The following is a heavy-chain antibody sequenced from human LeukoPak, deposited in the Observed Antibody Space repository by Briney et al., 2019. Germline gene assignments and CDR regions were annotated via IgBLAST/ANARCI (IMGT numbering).Heavy chain of an antibody. D-gene: IGHD5-12*01. CDR3: AGGAATNFDY. J-gene: IGHJ4*02. V-gene: IGHV4-30-4*01. Sequence: SETLSLTCAVSGGSISSGDYYWSWIRQPPGKGLEWIGYIYYSGSTYYNPSLKSRVTISVDTSKNQFSLKLSSVTAADTAVYYCAGGAATNFDYWGQGTLVTVSS. CDR1: GGSISSGDYY. CDR2: IYYSGST.